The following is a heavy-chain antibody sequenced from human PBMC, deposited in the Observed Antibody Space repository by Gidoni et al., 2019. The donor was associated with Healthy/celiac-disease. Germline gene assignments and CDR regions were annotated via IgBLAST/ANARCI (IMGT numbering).Heavy chain of an antibody. CDR1: GYSISSGYY. Sequence: QVQLQESGPGLVKPSETLSLTCAVSGYSISSGYYWGWIRQPPGKGLEWIGSIYHSGSTYYNPSLKSRVTISVDTSKNQFSLKLSSVTAADTAVYYCARDEGAPDYGDYSSAFDIWGQGTMVTVSS. CDR2: IYHSGST. J-gene: IGHJ3*02. CDR3: ARDEGAPDYGDYSSAFDI. V-gene: IGHV4-38-2*02. D-gene: IGHD4-17*01.